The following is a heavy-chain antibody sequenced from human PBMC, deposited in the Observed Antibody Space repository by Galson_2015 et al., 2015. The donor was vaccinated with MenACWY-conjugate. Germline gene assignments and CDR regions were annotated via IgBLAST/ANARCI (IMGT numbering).Heavy chain of an antibody. Sequence: SLRLSCAASGFTFGGHGMHWVRQAPGKGLECVSAISRNGGTTCYADSVKGRFTISRDNAKNTLYLQMSSLRAEDTAVYHCVKPPPVLFDNWGQGTLLTVSS. CDR1: GFTFGGHG. CDR3: VKPPPVLFDN. V-gene: IGHV3-64D*06. CDR2: ISRNGGTT. J-gene: IGHJ4*02. D-gene: IGHD6-6*01.